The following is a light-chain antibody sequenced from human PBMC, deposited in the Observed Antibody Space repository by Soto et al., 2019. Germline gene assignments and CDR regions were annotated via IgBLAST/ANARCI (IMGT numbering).Light chain of an antibody. CDR2: NAS. Sequence: DIQVARSPSTLSASVGDRVTITCRARKSISICLDWHRQKPGKAPKILIYNASSLESGVPSRFSGSGSGTEFTLTISSLQPDDFATYYCQQSSTYTPRPFGQGTKVDIK. V-gene: IGKV1-5*03. CDR1: KSISIC. CDR3: QQSSTYTPRP. J-gene: IGKJ1*01.